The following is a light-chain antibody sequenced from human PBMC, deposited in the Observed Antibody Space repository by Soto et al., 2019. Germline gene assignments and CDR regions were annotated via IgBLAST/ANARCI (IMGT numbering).Light chain of an antibody. CDR2: AAS. CDR1: QGITNS. V-gene: IGKV1-6*01. J-gene: IGKJ2*01. Sequence: AIQMTQSPPSLSASVGDRVTITCRASQGITNSLIWYQQKPGKAPKLLIYAASSLQTGVPPRFSGSGSGTHFTLTISSLQTEDFATYRCLQHYIYPPTFGQGTKLEIK. CDR3: LQHYIYPPT.